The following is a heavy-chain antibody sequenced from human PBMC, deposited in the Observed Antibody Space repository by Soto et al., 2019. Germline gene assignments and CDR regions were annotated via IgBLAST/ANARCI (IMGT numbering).Heavy chain of an antibody. CDR2: ISYDGGNK. Sequence: GGSLRLSCAASGFTFSTYDMHWVRQAPGKGLEWVAVISYDGGNKYYADSVKGRFTISRDNSKNTLYVQMNSLRPEDTAVYYCARTLGPASNFDYWGQGTLVTV. CDR1: GFTFSTYD. V-gene: IGHV3-30-3*01. D-gene: IGHD1-26*01. CDR3: ARTLGPASNFDY. J-gene: IGHJ4*02.